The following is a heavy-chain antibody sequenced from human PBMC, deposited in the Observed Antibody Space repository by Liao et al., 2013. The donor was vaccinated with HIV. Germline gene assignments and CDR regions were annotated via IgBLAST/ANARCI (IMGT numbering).Heavy chain of an antibody. CDR3: ARQFYYYMDV. CDR1: GVSISSDDYY. CDR2: IYDSGRT. V-gene: IGHV4-30-4*08. J-gene: IGHJ6*03. Sequence: QVQLQESGPGLVKPSQTLSLTCTVSGVSISSDDYYWSWIRQPPGKGLEWIGYIYDSGRTDYNPALKSRLSFSVETSKNQLSLRLTSLTAADTAVYYCARQFYYYMDVWGKGTTVTVSS.